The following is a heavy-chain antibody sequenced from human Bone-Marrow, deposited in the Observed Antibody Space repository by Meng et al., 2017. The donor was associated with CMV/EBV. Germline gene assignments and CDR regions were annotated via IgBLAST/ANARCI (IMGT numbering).Heavy chain of an antibody. Sequence: GSLRLSCTVSGGSISSSSYYWGWIRQPPGKGLEWIGSIYYSGSTYYNPSLKSRVTISVDTSKNQFSLKLSSVTAADTAVYYCARVGVTIFGVVIPFDYWGQGTLVTVSS. CDR3: ARVGVTIFGVVIPFDY. V-gene: IGHV4-39*01. J-gene: IGHJ4*02. CDR2: IYYSGST. CDR1: GGSISSSSYY. D-gene: IGHD3-3*01.